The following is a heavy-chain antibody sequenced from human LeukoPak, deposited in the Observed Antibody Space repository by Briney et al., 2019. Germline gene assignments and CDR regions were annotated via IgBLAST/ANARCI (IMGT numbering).Heavy chain of an antibody. V-gene: IGHV3-23*01. CDR1: GFTFSTYA. J-gene: IGHJ1*01. D-gene: IGHD6-13*01. CDR2: IGGSGGIT. Sequence: GGSLRLSCGASGFTFSTYAMSWVRQAPGKGLEWVSGIGGSGGITHYADSVKGRFTIPRDNSKNTLFLHMNSLRVEDTAVYFCAIQQLLTAEYFQQWGQGTLVTVSS. CDR3: AIQQLLTAEYFQQ.